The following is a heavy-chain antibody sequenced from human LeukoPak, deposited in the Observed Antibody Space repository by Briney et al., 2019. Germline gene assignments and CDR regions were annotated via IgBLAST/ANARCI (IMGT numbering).Heavy chain of an antibody. Sequence: ASVKVSCKASGYTFTGYYMHWVRQAPGQGLEWMGWINPNSGGTNYAQKFRGRVTMTRDTSISTAYMELSRLRSDDTAVYYCARERYSSGSNWFDPWGQGTLVTVSS. CDR2: INPNSGGT. CDR1: GYTFTGYY. J-gene: IGHJ5*02. V-gene: IGHV1-2*02. CDR3: ARERYSSGSNWFDP. D-gene: IGHD6-19*01.